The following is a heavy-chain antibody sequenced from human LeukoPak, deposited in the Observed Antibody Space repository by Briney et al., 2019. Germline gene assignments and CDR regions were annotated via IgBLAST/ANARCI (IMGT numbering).Heavy chain of an antibody. D-gene: IGHD6-19*01. Sequence: GGSLRLSCAASGFTFSSYWMHWVRQAPGKGLVWVSRINSDGSSTSYADSVKGRFTISRDNAKNTLYLQMNSLRAEDTAVYYCASSSGWYDFDYWGQGTLVTVSS. CDR1: GFTFSSYW. CDR3: ASSSGWYDFDY. J-gene: IGHJ4*02. CDR2: INSDGSST. V-gene: IGHV3-74*01.